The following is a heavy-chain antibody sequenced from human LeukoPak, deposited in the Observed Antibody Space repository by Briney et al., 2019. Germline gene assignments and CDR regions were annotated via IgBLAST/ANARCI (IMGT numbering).Heavy chain of an antibody. CDR1: GYSFTNYW. V-gene: IGHV5-51*01. CDR2: ISPDGSDT. CDR3: ARRQGCSSTSCPPDY. J-gene: IGHJ4*02. D-gene: IGHD2-2*01. Sequence: GESLKISCKGSGYSFTNYWIGWVRQMPGKGLEWMGIISPDGSDTRYSPSFQGQVTMSADKSINTAYLQWSSLKASDTAMYYCARRQGCSSTSCPPDYWGQGTLVTVSS.